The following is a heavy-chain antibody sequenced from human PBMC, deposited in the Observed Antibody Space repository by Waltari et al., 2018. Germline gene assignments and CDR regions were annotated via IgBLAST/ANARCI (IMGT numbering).Heavy chain of an antibody. D-gene: IGHD5-18*01. CDR2: INHSGST. Sequence: QVQLQQWGAGLLKPSETLSLTCAVYGGSFSGYYWSWIRQPPGKGLEWIGEINHSGSTNYNPSLKSRVTISVDTSKNQFSLKLSSVTAADTAVYYCARGRKTAMVTWYYYYGMDVWGQGTTVTVSS. CDR3: ARGRKTAMVTWYYYYGMDV. V-gene: IGHV4-34*01. CDR1: GGSFSGYY. J-gene: IGHJ6*02.